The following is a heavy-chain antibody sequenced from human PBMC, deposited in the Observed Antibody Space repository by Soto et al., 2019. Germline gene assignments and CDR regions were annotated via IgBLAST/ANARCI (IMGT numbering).Heavy chain of an antibody. CDR2: ISGSGGST. CDR1: GFTFSSYA. V-gene: IGHV3-23*01. Sequence: GGSLRLSCAASGFTFSSYAMSWVRQAPGKGLEWVSAISGSGGSTYYADSVEGRFTISRDNSKNTLYLQMNSLRAEDTAVYYCAKDGNPIPYLTGYYRLGWFDPWGQGILVTVSS. J-gene: IGHJ5*02. CDR3: AKDGNPIPYLTGYYRLGWFDP. D-gene: IGHD3-9*01.